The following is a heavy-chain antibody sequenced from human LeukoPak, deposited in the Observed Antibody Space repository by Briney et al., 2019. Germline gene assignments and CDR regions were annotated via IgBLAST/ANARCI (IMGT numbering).Heavy chain of an antibody. Sequence: HPGGSLRLSCAASGFTFSNYWMSWVRQAPGKGLEWVANIKQDGSEKYYVDSVKGRFTISRDNAKNSLYLQMNSLRAEDTAVYYCAREWAPGGGGFGPWGQGTLVTVSS. D-gene: IGHD2-21*01. CDR1: GFTFSNYW. CDR2: IKQDGSEK. J-gene: IGHJ5*02. CDR3: AREWAPGGGGFGP. V-gene: IGHV3-7*01.